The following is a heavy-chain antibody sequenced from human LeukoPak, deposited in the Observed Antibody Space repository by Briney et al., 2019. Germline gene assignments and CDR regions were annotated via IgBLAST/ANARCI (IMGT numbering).Heavy chain of an antibody. J-gene: IGHJ4*02. CDR3: ARDEASRFGNFDY. CDR1: GFTVSSNY. Sequence: GGSLRLSCAASGFTVSSNYMSWVRQAPGKGLEWVSLIYSGGVTFYADSVKGRFTISRDNSKNTLYLQMNNLRVEDTAVYYCARDEASRFGNFDYWGQGTLVTVSS. CDR2: IYSGGVT. D-gene: IGHD3-10*01. V-gene: IGHV3-66*01.